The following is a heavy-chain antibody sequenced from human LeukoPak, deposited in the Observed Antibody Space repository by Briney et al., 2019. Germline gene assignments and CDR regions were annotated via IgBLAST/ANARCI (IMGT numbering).Heavy chain of an antibody. CDR2: ISSYNGDT. D-gene: IGHD2-8*01. J-gene: IGHJ5*02. V-gene: IGHV1-18*01. CDR1: GYTFTSFG. CDR3: TRIMSFGFDP. Sequence: GASVKVSCKASGYTFTSFGISWVRQAPGQGLEWMGWISSYNGDTNYVQKFQGRVTMTTDPSTGTAYMELRSLRSDDTAMYYCTRIMSFGFDPWGQGTLVTVSS.